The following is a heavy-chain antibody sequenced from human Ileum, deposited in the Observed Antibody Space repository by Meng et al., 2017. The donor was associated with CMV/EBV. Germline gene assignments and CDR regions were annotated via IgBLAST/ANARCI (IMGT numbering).Heavy chain of an antibody. Sequence: GGSLRLSCAASGFTFDDYGTSWVRQRPGKGLEWVSGLNWNGDNPGYADSVKGRFIVSRDNAKNSLYLQMNSLRVEDTAVYYCARARGRDLLYSYFGMDVWGQGTMVTVSS. CDR1: GFTFDDYG. D-gene: IGHD3-16*01. V-gene: IGHV3-20*04. CDR3: ARARGRDLLYSYFGMDV. CDR2: LNWNGDNP. J-gene: IGHJ6*02.